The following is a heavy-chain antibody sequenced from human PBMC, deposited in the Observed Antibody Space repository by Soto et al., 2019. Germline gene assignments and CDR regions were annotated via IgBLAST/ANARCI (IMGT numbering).Heavy chain of an antibody. Sequence: PGESLKISCKTSGCTFSGHWISWVRQVPGKGLQWMGNIDPSDSYINYNPAFRGHVTFSVDKSNSTAYLHWRSLGPSDTAIYYCARHGAAIWLGYWGQGTLVTVSS. V-gene: IGHV5-10-1*01. CDR3: ARHGAAIWLGY. J-gene: IGHJ4*02. D-gene: IGHD6-19*01. CDR1: GCTFSGHW. CDR2: IDPSDSYI.